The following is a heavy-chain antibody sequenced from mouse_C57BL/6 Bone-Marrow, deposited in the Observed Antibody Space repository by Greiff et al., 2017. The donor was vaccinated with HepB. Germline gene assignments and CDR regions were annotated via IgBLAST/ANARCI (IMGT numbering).Heavy chain of an antibody. CDR2: ISYDGSN. Sequence: EVQVVESGPGLVKPSQSLSLTCSVTGYSITSGYYWYWIRQFPGNKLEWMGYISYDGSNNYNPSLKNRISITRDTSKNQFFLKLNSVTTEDTATYYCAREDYYYGSRPYAMDYWGQGTSVTVSS. CDR1: GYSITSGYY. V-gene: IGHV3-6*01. J-gene: IGHJ4*01. CDR3: AREDYYYGSRPYAMDY. D-gene: IGHD1-1*01.